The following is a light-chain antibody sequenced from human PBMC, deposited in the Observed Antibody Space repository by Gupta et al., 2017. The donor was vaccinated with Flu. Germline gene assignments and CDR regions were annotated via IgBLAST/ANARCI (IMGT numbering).Light chain of an antibody. CDR1: QSLLHSNGYNY. Sequence: DIVMTQSPLSLPVTPGEPASISCRSSQSLLHSNGYNYLDWYLQKPGQSPQLLIYLGSNRASGVPDRLSGSGSGTDFTLKISRGEAEDVGVYYGRQAIKTPLTFGGGTKVEIK. CDR2: LGS. V-gene: IGKV2-28*01. CDR3: RQAIKTPLT. J-gene: IGKJ4*01.